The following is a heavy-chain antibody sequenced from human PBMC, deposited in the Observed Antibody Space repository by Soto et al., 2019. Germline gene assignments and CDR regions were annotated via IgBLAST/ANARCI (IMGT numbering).Heavy chain of an antibody. D-gene: IGHD1-26*01. CDR2: ISGDGRSI. Sequence: DVQLVESGGGLVQPGGSLRLSCAASGFTFSSYWMHWVRQAPGKGLVWVSRISGDGRSISYADSVKGRFTISRDNAKDTLYLQMNSLRAEDTAVYYCARSLVGGDDYWGQGTLVTVSS. V-gene: IGHV3-74*01. CDR1: GFTFSSYW. J-gene: IGHJ4*02. CDR3: ARSLVGGDDY.